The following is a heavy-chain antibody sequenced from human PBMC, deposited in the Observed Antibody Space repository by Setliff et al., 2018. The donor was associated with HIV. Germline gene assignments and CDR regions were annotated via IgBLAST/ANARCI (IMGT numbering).Heavy chain of an antibody. V-gene: IGHV4-31*03. CDR2: IYYRGST. CDR1: GGSISSGGYY. J-gene: IGHJ4*02. CDR3: ARRNYDILTGFYSGLG. Sequence: SETLSLTCTVSGGSISSGGYYWSWIRQHPGKGLEWIGYIYYRGSTHYNPSLKSRVTISVDASKNHFSLRLKSVTAADTAVYYCARRNYDILTGFYSGLGWGQGTLVTVSS. D-gene: IGHD3-9*01.